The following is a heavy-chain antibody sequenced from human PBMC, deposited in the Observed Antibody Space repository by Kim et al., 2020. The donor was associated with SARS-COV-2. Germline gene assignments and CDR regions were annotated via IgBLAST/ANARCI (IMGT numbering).Heavy chain of an antibody. CDR1: GFTFSSYE. CDR2: ISSSGSTI. J-gene: IGHJ6*02. CDR3: ARGTYDYYYYGMDV. Sequence: GGSLRLSCAASGFTFSSYEMNWVRQAPGKGLEWVSYISSSGSTIYYADSVKGRFTISRDNAKNSLYLHMNSLRAEDTAVYYCARGTYDYYYYGMDVWGQGTTVTVSS. D-gene: IGHD3-3*01. V-gene: IGHV3-48*03.